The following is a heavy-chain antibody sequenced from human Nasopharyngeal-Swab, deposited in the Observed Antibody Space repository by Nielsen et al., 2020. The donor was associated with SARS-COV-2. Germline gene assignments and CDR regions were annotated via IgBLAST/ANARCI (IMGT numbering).Heavy chain of an antibody. CDR3: ARDSKPTIFGVVIIYGMDV. J-gene: IGHJ6*02. CDR2: ISSSSSYI. Sequence: GGSLRLSCAASGFTFSSYNMNWVRQAPGKGLEWVSSISSSSSYIYYADSVKGRFTISRDNAKNSLYLQMNSLRAKDTAVYYCARDSKPTIFGVVIIYGMDVWGQGTTVTVSS. CDR1: GFTFSSYN. D-gene: IGHD3-3*01. V-gene: IGHV3-21*01.